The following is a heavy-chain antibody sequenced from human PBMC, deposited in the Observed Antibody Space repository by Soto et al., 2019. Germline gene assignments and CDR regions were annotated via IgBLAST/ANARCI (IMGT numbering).Heavy chain of an antibody. CDR2: IHHSGSI. D-gene: IGHD3-3*01. CDR3: AGEDGGGYDVEY. V-gene: IGHV4-30-4*08. CDR1: GGSISSDYYH. Sequence: QLQLQQSGPGLVKPSQTLSLTCTVSGGSISSDYYHWTWIRQPPERGLAWIGYIHHSGSILYNPSLKSRVTISVDTSKNQFSLQLSSVTAADTAVYFCAGEDGGGYDVEYWGQGTTVTVSS. J-gene: IGHJ6*02.